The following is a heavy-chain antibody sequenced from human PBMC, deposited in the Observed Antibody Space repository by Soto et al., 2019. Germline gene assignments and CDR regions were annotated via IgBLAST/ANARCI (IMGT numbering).Heavy chain of an antibody. V-gene: IGHV3-21*01. CDR1: GFTFSSYS. CDR3: ARIEFPGSVDY. J-gene: IGHJ4*02. CDR2: ISSSSSYI. D-gene: IGHD3-10*01. Sequence: GGSLRLSCAASGFTFSSYSMNWVRQAPGKELEWVSSISSSSSYIYYAGSVKGRFTISRDNAKNSLYLQMNSLRAEDTAVYYCARIEFPGSVDYWGQGTLVTVSS.